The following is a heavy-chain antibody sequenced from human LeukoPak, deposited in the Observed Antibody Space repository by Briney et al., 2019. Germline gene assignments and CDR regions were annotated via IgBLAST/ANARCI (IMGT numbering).Heavy chain of an antibody. J-gene: IGHJ4*02. CDR2: ISWNSGSI. Sequence: GGSLRLSCAASGFTFDDYAMHWVRRAPGKGLEWVSGISWNSGSIGYADSVKGRFTISRDNAKNSLYLQMNSLRAEDTALYYCAKADGDYWGQGTLVTVSS. CDR3: AKADGDY. CDR1: GFTFDDYA. V-gene: IGHV3-9*01.